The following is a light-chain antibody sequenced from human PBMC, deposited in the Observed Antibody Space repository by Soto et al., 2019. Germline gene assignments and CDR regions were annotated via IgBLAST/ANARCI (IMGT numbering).Light chain of an antibody. CDR2: EVS. J-gene: IGLJ1*01. CDR3: NSYTPSGTLV. Sequence: QSALTQPASVSGSPGQSITISCTGTSSDVGGYNYVSWYQQDPGKAPKLMIYEVSYRPSGVSNRFSASKSGNTASLTISGLQAEDEADYYCNSYTPSGTLVFGTGTKVTVL. CDR1: SSDVGGYNY. V-gene: IGLV2-14*01.